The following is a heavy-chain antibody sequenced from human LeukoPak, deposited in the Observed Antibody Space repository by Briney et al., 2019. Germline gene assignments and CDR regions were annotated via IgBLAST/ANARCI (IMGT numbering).Heavy chain of an antibody. CDR3: AREVMDNLRFDY. CDR1: GYTFTSYY. V-gene: IGHV1-46*01. CDR2: INPSGGDT. D-gene: IGHD1-14*01. Sequence: ASVKVSCKASGYTFTSYYMHWVRQAPGQRLEWMGIINPSGGDTSYAQKFQGRLTMTRDTSTNTVYMELTSLRSEDTAVYYCAREVMDNLRFDYWGQGTPVTVSS. J-gene: IGHJ4*02.